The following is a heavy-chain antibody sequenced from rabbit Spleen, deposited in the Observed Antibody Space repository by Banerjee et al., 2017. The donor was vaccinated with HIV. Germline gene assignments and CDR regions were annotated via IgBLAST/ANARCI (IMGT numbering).Heavy chain of an antibody. D-gene: IGHD8-1*01. V-gene: IGHV1S40*01. CDR2: IYDGDANT. J-gene: IGHJ4*01. Sequence: QSLEESGEDLVKPGASRTLTCTASGFDFRRNEMCWVRQAPGKGPEWIACIYDGDANTFYATWVNGRIPISKNPSTTVTLQMTSLTAADTATYFCARRDYASSSYYDLWGPGTLVTVS. CDR3: ARRDYASSSYYDL. CDR1: GFDFRRNE.